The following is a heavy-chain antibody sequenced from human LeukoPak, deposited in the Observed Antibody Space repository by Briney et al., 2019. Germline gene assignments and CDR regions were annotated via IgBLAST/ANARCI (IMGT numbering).Heavy chain of an antibody. Sequence: GESLKISCKGSGYSFNTYWIAWVRQMPGKGLEWMGIIYPDDSDTRYSPAFQGQVTISADKSISTAYLQWSSLKASDTAIYYCARAASYSSLRYNWFDPWGQGTLVSVSS. D-gene: IGHD1-26*01. J-gene: IGHJ5*02. CDR1: GYSFNTYW. CDR3: ARAASYSSLRYNWFDP. CDR2: IYPDDSDT. V-gene: IGHV5-51*01.